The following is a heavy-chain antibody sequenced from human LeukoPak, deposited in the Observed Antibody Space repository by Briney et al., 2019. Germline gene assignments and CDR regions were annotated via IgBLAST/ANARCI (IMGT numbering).Heavy chain of an antibody. CDR2: INSDGSST. V-gene: IGHV3-74*01. CDR1: GFTFDDYA. Sequence: SGGSLRLSCAASGFTFDDYAMHWVRQAPGKGLVWVSRINSDGSSTSYADSVKGRFTISRDNAKNTLYLQMNSLRAEDTAVYYCARGHDILTWAPGHWGQGTLVTVSS. J-gene: IGHJ4*02. D-gene: IGHD3-9*01. CDR3: ARGHDILTWAPGH.